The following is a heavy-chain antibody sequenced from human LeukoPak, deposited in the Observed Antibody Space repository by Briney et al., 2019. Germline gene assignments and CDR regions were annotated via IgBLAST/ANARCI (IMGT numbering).Heavy chain of an antibody. CDR3: AKSQSALPKDSGYDYAFDY. CDR1: GFTFDDYA. Sequence: GGSLRLSCAASGFTFDDYAMHWVRQAPGKGLEWVSGISWNSGSIGYADSVKGRFTISRDNAKNSLYLQMNSLRAEDMALYYCAKSQSALPKDSGYDYAFDYWGQGTLVTVSS. D-gene: IGHD5-12*01. V-gene: IGHV3-9*03. CDR2: ISWNSGSI. J-gene: IGHJ4*02.